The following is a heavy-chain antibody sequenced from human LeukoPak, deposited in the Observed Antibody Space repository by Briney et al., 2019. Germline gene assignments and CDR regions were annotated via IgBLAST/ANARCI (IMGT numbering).Heavy chain of an antibody. J-gene: IGHJ4*02. D-gene: IGHD6-13*01. CDR1: GGSISSSNW. CDR2: IYHSGST. V-gene: IGHV4-4*02. CDR3: AQAGAYSSSWYGY. Sequence: SGTLSLTCAVSGGSISSSNWWSWVRQPPGKGLEWIGEIYHSGSTNYNPSLKGRVTISVDKFKNQFSLRLSSVTAADTAVYYCAQAGAYSSSWYGYWGQGTLVTVSS.